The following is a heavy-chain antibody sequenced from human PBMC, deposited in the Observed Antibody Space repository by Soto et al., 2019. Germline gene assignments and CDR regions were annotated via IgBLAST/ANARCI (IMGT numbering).Heavy chain of an antibody. Sequence: ESGGGLVQPGRSLRISCAASGFTFGDYAMHWVRQAPGKGLEWVSGINWNSVSIGYADSVKGRFTISRDNAKNSLYLQMNSLRPEDTALYYCTKDIVRFGDTSHNWFDPWGQGTLVTVSS. CDR1: GFTFGDYA. CDR3: TKDIVRFGDTSHNWFDP. V-gene: IGHV3-9*01. J-gene: IGHJ5*02. D-gene: IGHD2-2*01. CDR2: INWNSVSI.